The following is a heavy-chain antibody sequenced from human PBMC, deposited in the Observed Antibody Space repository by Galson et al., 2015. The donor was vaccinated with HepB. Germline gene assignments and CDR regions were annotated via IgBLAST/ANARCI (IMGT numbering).Heavy chain of an antibody. CDR2: IHYSGST. CDR3: AREQFCAGGNCWFDT. D-gene: IGHD2-21*01. Sequence: ETLSLTCSVSGGSISGYQWSWIRQPPGKRLEWIGYIHYSGSTNYNPSLKSRATISGDTSKNQFSLRLTSVTAADTALYYCAREQFCAGGNCWFDTWGQGTLVTVSS. V-gene: IGHV4-59*01. CDR1: GGSISGYQ. J-gene: IGHJ5*02.